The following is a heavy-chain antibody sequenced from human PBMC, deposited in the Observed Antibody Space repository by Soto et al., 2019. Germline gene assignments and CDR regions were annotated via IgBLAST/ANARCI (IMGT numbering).Heavy chain of an antibody. D-gene: IGHD6-19*01. CDR3: ARDRPAVRGTYCYGMDV. CDR1: GFTFSSYA. CDR2: ISYDGSNK. V-gene: IGHV3-30-3*01. Sequence: QVQLVESGGGVVQPGRSLRLSCAASGFTFSSYAMHWVRQAPGKGLEWVAVISYDGSNKYYADSVKGRFTISRDNSKNTLYLQMNSLRDEDTAVYYCARDRPAVRGTYCYGMDVWGQGTTVTVSS. J-gene: IGHJ6*02.